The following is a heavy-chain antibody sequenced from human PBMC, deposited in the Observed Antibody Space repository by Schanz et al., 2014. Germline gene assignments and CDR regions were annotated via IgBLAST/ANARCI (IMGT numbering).Heavy chain of an antibody. J-gene: IGHJ4*02. CDR1: GGTFSSFG. V-gene: IGHV1-2*02. Sequence: QLQLVQSGAEVKKPGSSVKVSCKLSGGTFSSFGINWVRQAPGQGLEWMGRINPNSGGTNYAQKFQGRVTMTRDTSISTAYMELRSLRSDDTAVYYCARGGYSSGWYDRDIAHFDYWGQGTLVTVSS. CDR2: INPNSGGT. D-gene: IGHD6-19*01. CDR3: ARGGYSSGWYDRDIAHFDY.